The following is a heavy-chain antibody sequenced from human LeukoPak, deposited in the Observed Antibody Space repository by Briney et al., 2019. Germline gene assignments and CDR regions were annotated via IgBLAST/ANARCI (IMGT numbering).Heavy chain of an antibody. J-gene: IGHJ4*02. CDR3: ARHPYCSGGSCYDY. CDR2: IYYSGST. D-gene: IGHD2-15*01. V-gene: IGHV4-39*01. CDR1: GGSISSSSYY. Sequence: TSETLSLTCTVSGGSISSSSYYWGWIRQPPGKGLEWIGSIYYSGSTYYNPSLESRVTISVDTSKNQFSLKLSSVTAADTAVYYCARHPYCSGGSCYDYWGQGTLVTVSS.